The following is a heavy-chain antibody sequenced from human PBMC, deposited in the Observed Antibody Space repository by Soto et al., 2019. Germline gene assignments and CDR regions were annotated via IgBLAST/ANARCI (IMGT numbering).Heavy chain of an antibody. J-gene: IGHJ6*02. Sequence: SETLSLTCTVSGGSISSSGYYWGWIRQPPGKGLEWIGTIYYSGNTYYNPSLKSRVTISVDTSKNQFSLKLSSVTAADTAVYYCARLRYCSSTSCGRNYFYDMDVWGQGTTVTVSS. V-gene: IGHV4-39*01. CDR1: GGSISSSGYY. D-gene: IGHD2-2*01. CDR2: IYYSGNT. CDR3: ARLRYCSSTSCGRNYFYDMDV.